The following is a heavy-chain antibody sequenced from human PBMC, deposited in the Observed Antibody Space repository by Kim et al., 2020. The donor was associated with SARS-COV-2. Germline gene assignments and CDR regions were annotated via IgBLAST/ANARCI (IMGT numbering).Heavy chain of an antibody. J-gene: IGHJ4*02. Sequence: NPSLKGRVTISVDTSKNQFSLKLSSVTAADTAVYYCASKPLYSSGWYFDYWGQGTLVTVSS. D-gene: IGHD6-19*01. CDR3: ASKPLYSSGWYFDY. V-gene: IGHV4-30-2*04.